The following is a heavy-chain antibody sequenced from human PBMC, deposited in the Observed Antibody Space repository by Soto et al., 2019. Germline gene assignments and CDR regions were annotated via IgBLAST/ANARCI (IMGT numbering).Heavy chain of an antibody. CDR3: ARGRPYYDFWSGYYYYYMDV. J-gene: IGHJ6*03. Sequence: SETLSLTCAVYGGSFSGYYWSWIRQPPGKGLEWIGEINHSGSTNYNPSLKSRVTISVDTSKNQFSLKLISVTAADTAVYYCARGRPYYDFWSGYYYYYMDVWGKGTTVTVSS. V-gene: IGHV4-34*01. CDR1: GGSFSGYY. CDR2: INHSGST. D-gene: IGHD3-3*01.